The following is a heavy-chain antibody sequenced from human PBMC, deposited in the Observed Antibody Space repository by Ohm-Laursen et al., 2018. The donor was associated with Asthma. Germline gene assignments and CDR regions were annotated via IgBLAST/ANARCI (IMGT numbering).Heavy chain of an antibody. J-gene: IGHJ4*02. CDR1: GFTFSSYA. V-gene: IGHV3-23*01. Sequence: SLRLSCTAPGFTFSSYAMSWVRQAPGKGLEWVSTISGGGGSTHYYADSVKGRFTISRVNSKNTLYLQMNSLRSEDTAVYYCASQNGDYPNDDYWGQGTLVTVSS. D-gene: IGHD4-17*01. CDR2: ISGGGGST. CDR3: ASQNGDYPNDDY.